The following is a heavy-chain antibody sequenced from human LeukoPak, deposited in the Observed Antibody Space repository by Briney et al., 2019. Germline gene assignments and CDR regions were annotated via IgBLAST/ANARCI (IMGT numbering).Heavy chain of an antibody. CDR3: ARALRTYYYDSSGFDY. Sequence: SVKVSCKASGGTFSSYAISWVRQAPGQGLEWMGGIIPIFGTANYAQKFQGRVTITADEFTSTAYMELSSLRSEDTAVYYCARALRTYYYDSSGFDYWGQGTLVTVSS. CDR2: IIPIFGTA. CDR1: GGTFSSYA. J-gene: IGHJ4*02. D-gene: IGHD3-22*01. V-gene: IGHV1-69*13.